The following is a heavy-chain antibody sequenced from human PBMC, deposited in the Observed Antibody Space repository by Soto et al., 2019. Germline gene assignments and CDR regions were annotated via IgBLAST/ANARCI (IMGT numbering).Heavy chain of an antibody. CDR3: AIGGYDAFDI. CDR2: IYYSGST. Sequence: QVQLQESGPGLVKPSETLSLTCTVSGGSISSYYWTWIRQPPGKGLEWIGYIYYSGSTNYNPSLQSRVTISVDTSKTQFSLKLTSVTAADTAVYYCAIGGYDAFDIWGQGTMVTVSS. D-gene: IGHD3-16*01. CDR1: GGSISSYY. J-gene: IGHJ3*02. V-gene: IGHV4-59*01.